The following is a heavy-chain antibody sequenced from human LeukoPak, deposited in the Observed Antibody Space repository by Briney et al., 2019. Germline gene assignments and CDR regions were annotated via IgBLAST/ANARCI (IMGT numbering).Heavy chain of an antibody. CDR3: ASSFIAAAGTNAFDI. Sequence: ASVKVSCKASGYTFTSYDINWVRQATGQGLEWMGWMNPNSGNTGYAQKFQGRVTMTRNTSISTAYMELSSLRSEDTAVYYCASSFIAAAGTNAFDIWGQGTMVTVSS. J-gene: IGHJ3*02. D-gene: IGHD6-13*01. CDR1: GYTFTSYD. V-gene: IGHV1-8*01. CDR2: MNPNSGNT.